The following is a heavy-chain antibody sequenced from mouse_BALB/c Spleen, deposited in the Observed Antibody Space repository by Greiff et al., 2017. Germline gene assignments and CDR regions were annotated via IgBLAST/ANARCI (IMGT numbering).Heavy chain of an antibody. Sequence: QVQLKQSGAELVRPGTSVKISCKASGYAFTNYWLCWVKQRPGHGLEWIGDIYPGSGNTYYNEKFKGKATLTADKSSSTAYMQLSSLTSEDSAVYFCARGGRGNLYYFDYWGQGTTLTVSS. D-gene: IGHD3-3*01. CDR2: IYPGSGNT. CDR3: ARGGRGNLYYFDY. V-gene: IGHV1-63*01. J-gene: IGHJ2*01. CDR1: GYAFTNYW.